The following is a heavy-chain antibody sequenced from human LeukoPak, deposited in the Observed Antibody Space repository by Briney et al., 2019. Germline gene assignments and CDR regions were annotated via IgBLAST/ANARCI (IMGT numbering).Heavy chain of an antibody. V-gene: IGHV3-7*03. D-gene: IGHD2-15*01. Sequence: PGGSLRLSCAASGFTFSSYWMSWVRQAPGKGLEWVANIKQDGSEKYYVDSVKGRFTISRDNAKNSLYLQMNSLRAEDTAVYYCARDGYCSGGSCYWFDYWGQGTLVTVSS. CDR2: IKQDGSEK. CDR1: GFTFSSYW. CDR3: ARDGYCSGGSCYWFDY. J-gene: IGHJ4*02.